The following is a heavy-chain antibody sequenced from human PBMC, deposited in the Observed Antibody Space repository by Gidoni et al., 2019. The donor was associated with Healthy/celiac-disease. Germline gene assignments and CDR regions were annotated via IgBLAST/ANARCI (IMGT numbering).Heavy chain of an antibody. CDR3: ARLDIVVVPAARYNWFDP. V-gene: IGHV4-34*01. Sequence: QVQLQQWGAGLLKPSETLSLTCAVYGGSFSGYYWSWIRQPPGKGLEWIGEINHSGSTNYNPSLKSRVTISVDTSKNQFSLKLSSVTAADTAVYYCARLDIVVVPAARYNWFDPWGQGTLVTVSS. CDR2: INHSGST. D-gene: IGHD2-2*03. CDR1: GGSFSGYY. J-gene: IGHJ5*02.